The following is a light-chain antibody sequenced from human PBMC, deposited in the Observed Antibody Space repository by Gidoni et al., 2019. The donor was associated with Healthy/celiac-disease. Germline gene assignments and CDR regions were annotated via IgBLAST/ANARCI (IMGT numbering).Light chain of an antibody. J-gene: IGKJ4*01. CDR2: NAS. V-gene: IGKV3-11*01. CDR3: QRRSNWPLLT. Sequence: EIVSTQSPATLSLSPGERAAHSCRSRQFSSYLAWYQQKPGQAPMLLIYNASNGTTDIPTRFSGSGSGTDFTLTISSIEPEDFAVYYCQRRSNWPLLTFXEXTKVEIK. CDR1: QFSSY.